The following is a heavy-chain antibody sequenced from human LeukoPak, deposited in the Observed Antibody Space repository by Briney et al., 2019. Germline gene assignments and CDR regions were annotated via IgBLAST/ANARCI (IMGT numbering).Heavy chain of an antibody. CDR1: GNSISSGDNY. CDR3: ARVGDYYFDY. D-gene: IGHD3-10*01. J-gene: IGHJ4*02. Sequence: PSQTLSLTCTVSGNSISSGDNYWSWIRQPAGKGLEWIGRIYTSGSTNYNPSLKSRVTISVDMSKNQFSLKLSSVTAADTAVYYCARVGDYYFDYWGQGTLVTVSS. V-gene: IGHV4-61*02. CDR2: IYTSGST.